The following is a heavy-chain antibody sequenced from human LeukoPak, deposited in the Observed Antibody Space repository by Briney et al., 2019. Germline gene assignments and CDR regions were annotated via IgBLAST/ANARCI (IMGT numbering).Heavy chain of an antibody. CDR3: ARDDGAYCGGDCYSGDY. Sequence: SVKVSCKASGGTFSSYAISWVRQAPGQGLEWMGGIIPIFGTASYAQKFQGRVTITADESTSTAYMELSSLRSEDTAVYYCARDDGAYCGGDCYSGDYWGQGTLVTVSS. V-gene: IGHV1-69*01. J-gene: IGHJ4*02. D-gene: IGHD2-21*01. CDR2: IIPIFGTA. CDR1: GGTFSSYA.